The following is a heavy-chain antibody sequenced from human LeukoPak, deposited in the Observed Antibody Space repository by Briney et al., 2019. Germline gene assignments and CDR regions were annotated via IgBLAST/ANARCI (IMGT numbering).Heavy chain of an antibody. J-gene: IGHJ4*02. CDR2: ISYDGGTK. D-gene: IGHD6-19*01. Sequence: GTSLRLSCAASGFSFSDYTMHWVRQAPGKGLAWAAVISYDGGTKYYADSVKGRFTICRDNSKNTLYLQMNSLRPEDTAVYYCARVGSSGWHFDYWGQGTLVTVSS. CDR1: GFSFSDYT. V-gene: IGHV3-30-3*01. CDR3: ARVGSSGWHFDY.